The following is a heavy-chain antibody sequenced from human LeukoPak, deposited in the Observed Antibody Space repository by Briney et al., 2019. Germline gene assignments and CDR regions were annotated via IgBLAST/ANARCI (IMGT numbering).Heavy chain of an antibody. J-gene: IGHJ3*02. V-gene: IGHV1-24*01. Sequence: ASVKVSCKVSGYTLTELSMHLVRQAPGKGLEWMGGSDPEDGETIYAQKFQGRVTMTEDTSTDTAYMELSSLRSEDTAVYYCATDKQWLESRAFDIWGQGTMVTVSS. CDR3: ATDKQWLESRAFDI. CDR1: GYTLTELS. D-gene: IGHD6-19*01. CDR2: SDPEDGET.